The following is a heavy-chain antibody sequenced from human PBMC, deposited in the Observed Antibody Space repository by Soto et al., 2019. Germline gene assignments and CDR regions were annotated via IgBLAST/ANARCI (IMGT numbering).Heavy chain of an antibody. CDR2: INDSGST. V-gene: IGHV4-34*01. D-gene: IGHD3-10*01. Sequence: QVQLQQWGAGLLKPSETLSLTCAVYGGSFSGYYWSWIRQTPGKGLEWIGEINDSGSTNNNPSLKSRVTTLVGTPKNQSSRTLSSVTGADTGGYFYAKGLLLWFGELSRRGGYYYYMDVWGKGTTVTVS. CDR3: AKGLLLWFGELSRRGGYYYYMDV. J-gene: IGHJ6*03. CDR1: GGSFSGYY.